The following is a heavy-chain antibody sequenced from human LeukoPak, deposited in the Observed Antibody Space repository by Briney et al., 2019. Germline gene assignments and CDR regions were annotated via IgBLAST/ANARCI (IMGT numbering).Heavy chain of an antibody. CDR3: ARGPRYYDFWSGYFRSWFDP. J-gene: IGHJ5*02. D-gene: IGHD3-3*01. CDR1: GGSFSGYY. Sequence: PSETLSLTCAVYGGSFSGYYWSWIRQPPGKGLEWIGEINHSGSTNYNPSLKSRVTISVDTSKNQFSLKLSSVTAADTAVYYCARGPRYYDFWSGYFRSWFDPWGQGTLVTVSS. CDR2: INHSGST. V-gene: IGHV4-34*01.